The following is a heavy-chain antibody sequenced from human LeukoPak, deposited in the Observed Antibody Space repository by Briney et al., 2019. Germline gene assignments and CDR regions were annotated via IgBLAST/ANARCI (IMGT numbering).Heavy chain of an antibody. CDR1: GYTFTSYG. D-gene: IGHD2-2*01. CDR2: ISAYSGNT. Sequence: ASVKVSCKASGYTFTSYGISWVRQAPGQGLEWMGWISAYSGNTNYAQKLQGRVTMTTDTSTSTAYMELRRLRSDDTAVYYCARYGGYCSSTSCYALFDYWGQGTLVTVSS. J-gene: IGHJ4*02. CDR3: ARYGGYCSSTSCYALFDY. V-gene: IGHV1-18*01.